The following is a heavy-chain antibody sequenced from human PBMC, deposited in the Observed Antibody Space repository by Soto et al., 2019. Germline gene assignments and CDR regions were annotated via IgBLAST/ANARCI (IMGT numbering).Heavy chain of an antibody. D-gene: IGHD3-16*02. CDR3: ARVLRDVLSDRYYWYFDL. CDR2: IYYIGTS. V-gene: IGHV4-31*03. Sequence: QVQLQESGPGLVKPSQTLSLTCTVSGASISSGGYYWGWIRQHPGKGLEWIGFIYYIGTSYYNPSLESRITLTVDTSKTHFSLSLTAVTAADTAVYYCARVLRDVLSDRYYWYFDLWGRGTLVTVSS. CDR1: GASISSGGYY. J-gene: IGHJ2*01.